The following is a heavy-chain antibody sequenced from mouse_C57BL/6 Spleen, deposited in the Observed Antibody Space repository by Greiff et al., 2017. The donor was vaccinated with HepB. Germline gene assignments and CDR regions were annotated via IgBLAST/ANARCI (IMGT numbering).Heavy chain of an antibody. CDR1: GYTFTSYW. D-gene: IGHD2-4*01. V-gene: IGHV1-53*01. Sequence: QVQLQQPGTELVKPGASVKLSCKASGYTFTSYWMHWVKQRPGQGLEWIGNINPSNGGTNYNEKFKSKATLTVDKSSSTAYMQLSSLTSEDSAVYYCAREDIYYDYDAWFAYWGQGTLVTVSA. CDR3: AREDIYYDYDAWFAY. CDR2: INPSNGGT. J-gene: IGHJ3*01.